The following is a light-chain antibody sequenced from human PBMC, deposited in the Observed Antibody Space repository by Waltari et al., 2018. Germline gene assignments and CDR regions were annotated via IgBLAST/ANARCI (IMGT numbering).Light chain of an antibody. CDR2: RNN. Sequence: QSVLTQPPSASGTPGQGVTISCSGSRSNIGTNTVNWYKQLPGTAPKVLMYRNNQRPSGVPDRCSGSKSGTSASLAVSGLQSEDEGDYYWATWDDSLNGVVFGGGTKLTVL. CDR3: ATWDDSLNGVV. CDR1: RSNIGTNT. J-gene: IGLJ2*01. V-gene: IGLV1-44*01.